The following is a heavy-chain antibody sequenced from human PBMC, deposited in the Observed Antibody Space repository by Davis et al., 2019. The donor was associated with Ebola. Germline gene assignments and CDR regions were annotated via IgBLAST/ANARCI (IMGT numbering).Heavy chain of an antibody. CDR3: ARGSVAGPRYFDY. J-gene: IGHJ4*02. V-gene: IGHV1-46*01. Sequence: ASVKVSCKASGYTFTSYYMHWVRQAPGQGLEWMGIINPSGGSTSYAQKFQGRVTMTTDTSTSTAYMELRSLRSDDTAVYYCARGSVAGPRYFDYWGQGTLVTVSS. CDR1: GYTFTSYY. D-gene: IGHD6-19*01. CDR2: INPSGGST.